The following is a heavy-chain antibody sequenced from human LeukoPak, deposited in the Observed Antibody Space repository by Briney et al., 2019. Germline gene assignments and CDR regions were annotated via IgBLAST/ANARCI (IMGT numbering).Heavy chain of an antibody. CDR2: ISNSGGRT. J-gene: IGHJ4*02. Sequence: GRSLRLSCAASGLTFSNYAVGWVRQAPGRGLEWVSAISNSGGRTYYADSVKGRFTISRDNSKNTLYLQMNSLRDDDAGVYYCAKRMGYDFGHFDYWGQGALVTVSS. D-gene: IGHD2/OR15-2a*01. V-gene: IGHV3-23*01. CDR3: AKRMGYDFGHFDY. CDR1: GLTFSNYA.